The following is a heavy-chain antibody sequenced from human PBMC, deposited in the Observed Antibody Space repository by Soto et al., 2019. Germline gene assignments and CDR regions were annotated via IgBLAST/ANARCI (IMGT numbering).Heavy chain of an antibody. Sequence: SETLSLTCSVSGGSISGYYWSWTRQAPGKGLEWIGYVYDTGSTSYNPSLQSRVTISVDTSKKQFSLSLRLVTAADTAVYFCARSIAVPSSHIDHWGQGTRVTVS. CDR1: GGSISGYY. CDR3: ARSIAVPSSHIDH. V-gene: IGHV4-59*01. CDR2: VYDTGST. D-gene: IGHD6-6*01. J-gene: IGHJ4*02.